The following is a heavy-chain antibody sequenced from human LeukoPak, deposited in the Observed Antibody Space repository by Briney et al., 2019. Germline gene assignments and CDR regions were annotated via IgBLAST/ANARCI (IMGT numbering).Heavy chain of an antibody. CDR1: GFTFSSYG. J-gene: IGHJ4*02. D-gene: IGHD3-22*01. CDR2: IRYDGSNK. Sequence: PGGSLRLSCAASGFTFSSYGMHWVRQAPGKGLEWVAFIRYDGSNKYYEDSVKGRFTISRDNSKNTLYLQMNSLRAEDTAVYYCAKGGENYDSSGYYYEGQTFDYWGQGTLVTVSS. CDR3: AKGGENYDSSGYYYEGQTFDY. V-gene: IGHV3-30*02.